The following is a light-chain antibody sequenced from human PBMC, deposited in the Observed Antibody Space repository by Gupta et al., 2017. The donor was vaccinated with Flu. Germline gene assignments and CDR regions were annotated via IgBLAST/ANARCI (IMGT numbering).Light chain of an antibody. J-gene: IGKJ2*01. CDR3: QHQNNWPIYT. CDR2: DAS. Sequence: EVVLTQSPATLSLSPGERATLSCRASQSVGKYLAWYQQKPGQAPRLLIYDASNRATGIPDRVSGSGSGTDFNLSISSREPEDFAVYYCQHQNNWPIYTFGQGTKLEVK. CDR1: QSVGKY. V-gene: IGKV3-11*01.